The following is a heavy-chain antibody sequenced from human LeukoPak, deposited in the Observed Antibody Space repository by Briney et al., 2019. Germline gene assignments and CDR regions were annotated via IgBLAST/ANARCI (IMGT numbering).Heavy chain of an antibody. V-gene: IGHV4-34*01. Sequence: SETLSLTCAVYGGSFSGYYWSWIRQPPGKGLEWIGEINHSGSTNYNPSLKSRVTISVDTSKNQFSLKLSSVTAADTAVYYWARGNGGYPFDYWGQGTLVTVSS. D-gene: IGHD5-12*01. CDR1: GGSFSGYY. CDR2: INHSGST. CDR3: ARGNGGYPFDY. J-gene: IGHJ4*02.